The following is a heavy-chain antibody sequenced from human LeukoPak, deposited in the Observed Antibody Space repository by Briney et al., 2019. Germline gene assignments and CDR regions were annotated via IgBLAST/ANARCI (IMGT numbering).Heavy chain of an antibody. J-gene: IGHJ3*02. D-gene: IGHD3-9*01. V-gene: IGHV1-69*05. Sequence: SVKVSCKASGCTFSSYAIRWVRQAPGQGLEWMGGIIPIFGTANYAQKFQGRVTITTDESTSTAYMELSSLRSEDTAVYYCARCTHYDILTGFAGYAFDIWGQGTMVTVSS. CDR2: IIPIFGTA. CDR1: GCTFSSYA. CDR3: ARCTHYDILTGFAGYAFDI.